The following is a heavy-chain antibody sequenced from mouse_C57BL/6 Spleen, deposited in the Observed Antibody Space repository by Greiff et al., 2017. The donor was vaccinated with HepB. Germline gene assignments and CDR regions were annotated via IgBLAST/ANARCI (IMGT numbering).Heavy chain of an antibody. D-gene: IGHD2-4*01. Sequence: DVMLVESGGGLVKPGGSLKLSCAASGFTFSDYGMHWVRQAPEKGLEWVAYISSGSSTIYYADTVKGRFTISRDNAKNTLFLQMTSLRSEDTAMYYCARSDYDVYAMDYWGQGTSVTVSS. V-gene: IGHV5-17*01. J-gene: IGHJ4*01. CDR1: GFTFSDYG. CDR2: ISSGSSTI. CDR3: ARSDYDVYAMDY.